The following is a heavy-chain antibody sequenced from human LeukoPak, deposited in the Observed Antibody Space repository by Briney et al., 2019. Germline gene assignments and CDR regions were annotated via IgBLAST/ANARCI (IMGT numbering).Heavy chain of an antibody. J-gene: IGHJ4*02. CDR2: IKEDGSEK. Sequence: GGSLRLSCAASGFTFSSYWMSWVRQAPGKGLQWVANIKEDGSEKYYVDSVKGRFTISRDNAKNSLYLQMDSLRAEDTAIYYCARDWKTNSFDYWGQGTLVAVSS. D-gene: IGHD1-1*01. V-gene: IGHV3-7*01. CDR3: ARDWKTNSFDY. CDR1: GFTFSSYW.